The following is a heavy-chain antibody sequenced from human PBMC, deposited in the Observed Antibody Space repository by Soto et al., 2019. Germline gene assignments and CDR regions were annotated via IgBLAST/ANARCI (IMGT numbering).Heavy chain of an antibody. D-gene: IGHD3-22*01. CDR2: IIPIFGTA. V-gene: IGHV1-69*13. CDR3: ATIHYDSSGYTSLDDY. Sequence: SVKVSCKASGGTFSSYAISWVRQAPGQGLEWMGGIIPIFGTANYAQKFQGRVTITADESTSTAYMELSSLRSEDTAVYFCATIHYDSSGYTSLDDYWGQGTLVTVSS. J-gene: IGHJ4*02. CDR1: GGTFSSYA.